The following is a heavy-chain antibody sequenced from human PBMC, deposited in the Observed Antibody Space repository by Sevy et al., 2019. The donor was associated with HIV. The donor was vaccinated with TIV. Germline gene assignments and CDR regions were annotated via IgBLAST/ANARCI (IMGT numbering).Heavy chain of an antibody. CDR2: ISYDGSKK. D-gene: IGHD3-22*01. V-gene: IGHV3-30*18. CDR3: AKDRVTMIVVVDFYFDY. CDR1: GFTFSSYG. J-gene: IGHJ4*02. Sequence: GGSLRLSCAASGFTFSSYGMHWVRQAPGKGLEWVAVISYDGSKKYYADSVKGRFTISRDNSKNTLYLQMNSLRAEDTAVYYCAKDRVTMIVVVDFYFDYWGQGTLVTVSS.